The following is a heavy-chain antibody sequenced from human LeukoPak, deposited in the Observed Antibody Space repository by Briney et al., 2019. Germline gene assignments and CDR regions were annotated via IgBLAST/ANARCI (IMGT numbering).Heavy chain of an antibody. CDR2: ISGSGGST. Sequence: PGGSLRLSCAASGLTFSSYAMSWVRQAPGKGLEWVSAISGSGGSTYYADSVKGRFTISRDNSKNTLYLQMNSLRAEDTAVYYCAKDSGSGSYYDFDYWGQGTLVTVPS. J-gene: IGHJ4*02. D-gene: IGHD1-26*01. CDR1: GLTFSSYA. CDR3: AKDSGSGSYYDFDY. V-gene: IGHV3-23*01.